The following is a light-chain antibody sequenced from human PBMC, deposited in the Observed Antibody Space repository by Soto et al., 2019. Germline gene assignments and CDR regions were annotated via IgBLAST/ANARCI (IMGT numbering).Light chain of an antibody. Sequence: DIQMTQSPSSLSASVGDRVTITCRASQSISNYLNWYQQKPGKAPKLLIYAASSLQSGVPSRFSGSGSGTDFTLTSSSLQPEDFATYCCQQSYNTPYTFGQGTKLEIK. CDR1: QSISNY. CDR3: QQSYNTPYT. J-gene: IGKJ2*01. V-gene: IGKV1-39*01. CDR2: AAS.